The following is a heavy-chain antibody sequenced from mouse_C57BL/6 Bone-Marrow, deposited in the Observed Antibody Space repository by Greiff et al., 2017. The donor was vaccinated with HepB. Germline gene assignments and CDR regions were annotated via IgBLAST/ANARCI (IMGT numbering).Heavy chain of an antibody. J-gene: IGHJ4*01. CDR1: GYAFSSYW. Sequence: VQLQQSGAELVKPGASVKISCKASGYAFSSYWMNWVKQRPGKGLEWIGQIYPGDGDTNYNGEFKGKATLTADKSSSTAYMQLSSLTSEDSAVYFCARGGTGFYAMDYWGQGTSVTVSS. D-gene: IGHD4-1*01. V-gene: IGHV1-80*01. CDR3: ARGGTGFYAMDY. CDR2: IYPGDGDT.